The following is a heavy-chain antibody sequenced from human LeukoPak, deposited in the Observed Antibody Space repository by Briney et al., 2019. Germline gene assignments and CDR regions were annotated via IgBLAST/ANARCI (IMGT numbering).Heavy chain of an antibody. CDR3: VRYCNGGNCYRDAFDI. V-gene: IGHV3-33*01. J-gene: IGHJ3*02. Sequence: GGSLRLSCAASGFTFSSYGMYWVRQAPGKGLEWVALIWYDGNNKEYADSVKGRFTISRDNSKNTLYLQMNSLRAEDTAVYYCVRYCNGGNCYRDAFDIWGQGTMVTVSS. D-gene: IGHD2-15*01. CDR1: GFTFSSYG. CDR2: IWYDGNNK.